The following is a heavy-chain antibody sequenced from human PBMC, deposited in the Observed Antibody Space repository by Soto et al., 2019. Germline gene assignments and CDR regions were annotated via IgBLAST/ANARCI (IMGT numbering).Heavy chain of an antibody. CDR2: IYYSGST. CDR3: ARRIVPIGGYWFDP. V-gene: IGHV4-59*01. D-gene: IGHD2-15*01. J-gene: IGHJ5*02. Sequence: ASETLSLTCTVSGGSISSYYWSWIRQPPGKGLEWIGYIYYSGSTNYNPPLKSRVTISEDTSKNQFSLKLSTVTAADTAVYYCARRIVPIGGYWFDPWGQGTLVTVSS. CDR1: GGSISSYY.